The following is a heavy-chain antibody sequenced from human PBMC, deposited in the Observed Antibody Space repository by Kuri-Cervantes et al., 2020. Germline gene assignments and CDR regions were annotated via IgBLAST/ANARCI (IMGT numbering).Heavy chain of an antibody. Sequence: GESKNISCVASEFTFNIFVMGWVRRAAGRGLEWVSTIIGSGGTFYADSVKGRFTISRDSSKNTLYLQMTSLRSEDTAIYYCAKKPIPGGGNYVDPWGQGTLVTVSS. CDR3: AKKPIPGGGNYVDP. D-gene: IGHD4-23*01. CDR2: IIGSGGT. V-gene: IGHV3-23*01. CDR1: EFTFNIFV. J-gene: IGHJ5*02.